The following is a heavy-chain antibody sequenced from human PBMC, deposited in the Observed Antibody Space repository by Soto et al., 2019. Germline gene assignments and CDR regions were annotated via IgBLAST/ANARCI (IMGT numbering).Heavy chain of an antibody. Sequence: QVQLQQWGAGLLKPSETLSLTCAVYGGSISDYYWSWIRQPPGKGLEWIGEINHSGSTNYNPSLRSRVPTSEDSSKKQFLKQLSAVAAADAVVYYRTCGKAGACHYFDSWGQGTLVTVSS. V-gene: IGHV4-34*01. CDR2: INHSGST. CDR1: GGSISDYY. CDR3: TCGKAGACHYFDS. J-gene: IGHJ4*02.